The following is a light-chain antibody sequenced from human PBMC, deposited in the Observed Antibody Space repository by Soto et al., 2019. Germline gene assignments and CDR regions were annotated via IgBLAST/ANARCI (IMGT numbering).Light chain of an antibody. V-gene: IGLV2-23*01. Sequence: QSVLTQPASVSGSPGQSITVSCTGTKNNLGSYDLVSWYQKYPDKAPTLLIYEATKRPSGISDRFSGSKSGFTASLTISGLRAEDEVDYYCCSLEGSNALVVFGGGTKLTVL. CDR1: KNNLGSYDL. J-gene: IGLJ2*01. CDR2: EAT. CDR3: CSLEGSNALVV.